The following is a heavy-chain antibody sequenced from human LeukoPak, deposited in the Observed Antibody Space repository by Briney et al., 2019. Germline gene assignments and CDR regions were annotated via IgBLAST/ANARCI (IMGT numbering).Heavy chain of an antibody. CDR3: ARDLSTYYGDYLGTDY. D-gene: IGHD4-17*01. Sequence: ASVKVSCKASGYTFTNYYIHWVRQAPGQGLEWMGLTNPSGGSTNYAQKFQGRVTMTRDTSMSTVYMELSSLRSEDTAVYYCARDLSTYYGDYLGTDYWGQGTLVTVSS. J-gene: IGHJ4*02. CDR2: TNPSGGST. V-gene: IGHV1-46*01. CDR1: GYTFTNYY.